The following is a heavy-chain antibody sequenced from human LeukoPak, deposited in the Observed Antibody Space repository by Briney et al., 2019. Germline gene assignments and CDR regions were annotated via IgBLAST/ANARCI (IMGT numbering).Heavy chain of an antibody. CDR1: GYSISSGYY. D-gene: IGHD4-11*01. J-gene: IGHJ5*02. CDR2: IYHSGST. CDR3: ARGWRTVTTP. V-gene: IGHV4-38-2*02. Sequence: SETLSLTCTVSGYSISSGYYWGWIRQPPGKGLEWIGSIYHSGSTYYNPSLKSRVTIPVDTSKNQFSLKLSSVTAADTAVYYCARGWRTVTTPWGQGTLVTVSS.